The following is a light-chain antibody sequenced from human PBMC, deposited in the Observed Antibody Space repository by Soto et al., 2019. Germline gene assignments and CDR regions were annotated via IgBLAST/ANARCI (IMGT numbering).Light chain of an antibody. CDR2: GAS. Sequence: EIVLTQSPGTLSLSPGERATLSCRTSQSVTTSYLAWYQQKPGQAPRLVIHGASTRATGIPARFSGSGSGTEFTLTISSLQSEDFAIYYCQHQSNWPRTFGQGIKVDI. V-gene: IGKV3-15*01. J-gene: IGKJ1*01. CDR3: QHQSNWPRT. CDR1: QSVTTSY.